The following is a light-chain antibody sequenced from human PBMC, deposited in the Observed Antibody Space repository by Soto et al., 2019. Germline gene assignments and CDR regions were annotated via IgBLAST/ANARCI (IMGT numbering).Light chain of an antibody. Sequence: HSVLTQPPSASGTPGQRVTISCSGSSSNIGSNYVYWYQQLPGTAPKLLIYRNNQRPSGVPDRFSGSKSGTSASLAISGLRSEDEADYYCAAWDDSLSGFYVFGTGTKVTVL. CDR1: SSNIGSNY. CDR2: RNN. V-gene: IGLV1-47*01. J-gene: IGLJ1*01. CDR3: AAWDDSLSGFYV.